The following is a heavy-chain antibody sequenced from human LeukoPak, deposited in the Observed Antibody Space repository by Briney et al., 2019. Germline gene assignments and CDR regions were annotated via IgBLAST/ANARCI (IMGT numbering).Heavy chain of an antibody. CDR1: GFTVSSNY. CDR2: IYSGGST. D-gene: IGHD6-19*01. V-gene: IGHV3-66*01. CDR3: ARESIAVAGMSFDP. J-gene: IGHJ5*02. Sequence: GGSLRLSCAASGFTVSSNYMSWVRQAPGKGVEGVSVIYSGGSTYYADSVKGRFTISRDNSKNTLYLQMNSLRAEDTAVYYCARESIAVAGMSFDPWGQGTLVTVSS.